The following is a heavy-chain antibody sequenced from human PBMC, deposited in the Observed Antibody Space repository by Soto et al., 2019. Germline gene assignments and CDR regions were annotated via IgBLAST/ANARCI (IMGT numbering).Heavy chain of an antibody. V-gene: IGHV3-23*01. Sequence: EVQLLESGGGLVQPGGSLRLSCAASGFTFSSYAMSWVRQAPGKGLEWVSAISGSGGSTYYADSVKGRFTISRDNSKNTLYLQMNSLRAEDTAVYYCAKEFFSSSWYGRPKLIDYWGQGTLVTVSS. CDR1: GFTFSSYA. CDR2: ISGSGGST. J-gene: IGHJ4*02. CDR3: AKEFFSSSWYGRPKLIDY. D-gene: IGHD6-13*01.